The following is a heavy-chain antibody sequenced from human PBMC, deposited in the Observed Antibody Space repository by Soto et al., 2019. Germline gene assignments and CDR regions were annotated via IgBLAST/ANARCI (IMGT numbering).Heavy chain of an antibody. CDR2: ISSSSSYI. J-gene: IGHJ4*02. CDR3: ARRGRSPPGLLWEPGFDY. D-gene: IGHD1-26*01. Sequence: EVQLVESGGGLVKPGGSLRLSCAASGFTFSSYSINWVRQAPGKGMEWVSCISSSSSYIYYADSVKGRFTISRDNAKNSLYLQMNSLRAEDTAVYYCARRGRSPPGLLWEPGFDYWGQGTLVTVSS. CDR1: GFTFSSYS. V-gene: IGHV3-21*01.